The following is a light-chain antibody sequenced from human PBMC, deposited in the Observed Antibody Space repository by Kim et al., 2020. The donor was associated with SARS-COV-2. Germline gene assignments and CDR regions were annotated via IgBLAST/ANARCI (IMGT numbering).Light chain of an antibody. V-gene: IGLV7-43*01. CDR3: LLYSGGPWV. J-gene: IGLJ3*02. Sequence: PRWTVTPSCASDTGAVTSAHYPNWFQQKPRQAPRALIYSTIKKHSWTPARFSGSLLGDKAALTVSGVQPEDEAEYYCLLYSGGPWVFGGGTQLTVL. CDR1: TGAVTSAHY. CDR2: STI.